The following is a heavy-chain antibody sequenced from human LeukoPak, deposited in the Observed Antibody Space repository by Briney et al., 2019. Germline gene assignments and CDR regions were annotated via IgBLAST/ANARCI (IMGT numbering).Heavy chain of an antibody. CDR2: INYSGST. J-gene: IGHJ4*02. CDR3: ARRDGAYGARLDY. Sequence: KPSETLSLTCTVSGGSISSGSSSWGWVRQPPGKGLEWIGNINYSGSTYYNPSLKSRVTISVDTSKSQFSLKLSSVTAAHTAVYYCARRDGAYGARLDYWGQGTLVTVSS. CDR1: GGSISSGSSS. V-gene: IGHV4-39*01. D-gene: IGHD4-17*01.